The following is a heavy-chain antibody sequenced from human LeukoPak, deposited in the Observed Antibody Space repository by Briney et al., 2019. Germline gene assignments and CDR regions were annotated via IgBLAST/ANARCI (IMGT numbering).Heavy chain of an antibody. CDR1: GGSISSSSYY. J-gene: IGHJ5*02. CDR3: ARLEIGPSWFDP. Sequence: SETLSLTCTVSGGSISSSSYYWGWIRQPPGKGLEWIGSIYYSGSTYYNPSLKSQVTISVDTSKNQFSLKLSSVTAADTAVYYCARLEIGPSWFDPWGQGTLVTVSS. V-gene: IGHV4-39*01. D-gene: IGHD3-16*01. CDR2: IYYSGST.